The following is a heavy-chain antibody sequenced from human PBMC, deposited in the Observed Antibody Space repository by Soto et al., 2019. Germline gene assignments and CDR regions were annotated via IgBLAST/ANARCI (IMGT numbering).Heavy chain of an antibody. CDR3: ARFLRYCGGDCYTPVDY. CDR2: ISAYNGNT. D-gene: IGHD2-21*02. J-gene: IGHJ4*02. Sequence: ASVKVSCKASGYTFTSYGISWVRQAPGQGLEWMGWISAYNGNTNYAQKLQGRVTMTTDTSTSTVYMELRSLRSDDTAVYYCARFLRYCGGDCYTPVDYWGQGTLVTVSS. V-gene: IGHV1-18*01. CDR1: GYTFTSYG.